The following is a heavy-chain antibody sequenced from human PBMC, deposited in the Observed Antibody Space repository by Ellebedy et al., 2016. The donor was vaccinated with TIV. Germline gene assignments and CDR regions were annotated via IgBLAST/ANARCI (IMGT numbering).Heavy chain of an antibody. CDR2: IYPGDSDT. Sequence: KVSCKGSGYSFTSYWIGWVRQMPGKGLEWMGIIYPGDSDTTYSPSFQGQVTIPADKSITTAYLQWSSLKASDTAMYYSARREDYYDSSGYYSQILDYWGQGTLVTVSS. CDR1: GYSFTSYW. V-gene: IGHV5-51*01. J-gene: IGHJ4*02. CDR3: ARREDYYDSSGYYSQILDY. D-gene: IGHD3-22*01.